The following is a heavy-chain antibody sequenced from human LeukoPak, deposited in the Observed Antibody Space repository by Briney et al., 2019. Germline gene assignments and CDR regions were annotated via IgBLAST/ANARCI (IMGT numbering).Heavy chain of an antibody. CDR3: AKEFRQYYDFWSGYYIGFDP. J-gene: IGHJ5*02. CDR2: IYSGGST. D-gene: IGHD3-3*01. V-gene: IGHV3-53*01. Sequence: GGSLRLSCAASGFTVSSNYMSWVRQAPGKGLEWVSVIYSGGSTYYADSVKGRFTISRDNSKNTLYLQMNSLRAEDTAVYYCAKEFRQYYDFWSGYYIGFDPWGQGTLVTVSS. CDR1: GFTVSSNY.